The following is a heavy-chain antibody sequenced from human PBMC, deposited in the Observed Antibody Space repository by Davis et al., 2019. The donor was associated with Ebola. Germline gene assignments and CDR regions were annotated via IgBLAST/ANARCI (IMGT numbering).Heavy chain of an antibody. J-gene: IGHJ4*02. Sequence: SETLSLTCTASGGSISSYYWSWIRQPPGKGLEWIGYIYYSGSTNYNPSLKSRVTISVDTSKNQFSLKLSSVTAADTAVYYCARQGAWVGATTSLDYWGQGILVTVSS. V-gene: IGHV4-59*08. CDR1: GGSISSYY. CDR2: IYYSGST. CDR3: ARQGAWVGATTSLDY. D-gene: IGHD1-26*01.